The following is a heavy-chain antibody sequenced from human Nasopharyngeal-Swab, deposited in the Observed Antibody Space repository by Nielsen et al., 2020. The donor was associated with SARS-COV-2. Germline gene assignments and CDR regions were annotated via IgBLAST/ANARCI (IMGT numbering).Heavy chain of an antibody. D-gene: IGHD5-18*01. J-gene: IGHJ4*02. Sequence: WIRQPPGKGLEWIGYIYYSGSTNYNPSLKSRVTISVDTSKNQFSLKLSSVTAADTAVYYCARDKRGIQLSLWGQGTLVTVPS. CDR3: ARDKRGIQLSL. V-gene: IGHV4-59*01. CDR2: IYYSGST.